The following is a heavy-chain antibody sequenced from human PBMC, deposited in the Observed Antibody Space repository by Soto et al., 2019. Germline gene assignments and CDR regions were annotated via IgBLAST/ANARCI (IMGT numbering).Heavy chain of an antibody. J-gene: IGHJ5*02. CDR3: ARDRVRVSGVTTGVADWFAP. D-gene: IGHD4-17*01. CDR1: GGTFSSYT. Sequence: GASVKVSCKASGGTFSSYTISWVRQAPGQGLEWMGRIIPILGIANYAQKFQGRVTITADKSTSTAYMELSSLRSEDTAEYYCARDRVRVSGVTTGVADWFAPWGQGTLVTVSS. CDR2: IIPILGIA. V-gene: IGHV1-69*04.